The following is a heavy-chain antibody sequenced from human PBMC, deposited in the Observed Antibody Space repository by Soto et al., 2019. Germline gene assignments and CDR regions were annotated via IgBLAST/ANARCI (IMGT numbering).Heavy chain of an antibody. Sequence: ASVKVSCKASGYTFTNNDVTWVRQAPGQRLEWMGWINAGNGNTKYSQKFQGRVTITRDTSASTAYMELSSLRSEDTAVYYCARLPNGIAARYFDYWGQGTLVTVSS. CDR3: ARLPNGIAARYFDY. D-gene: IGHD6-6*01. J-gene: IGHJ4*02. CDR2: INAGNGNT. V-gene: IGHV1-3*01. CDR1: GYTFTNND.